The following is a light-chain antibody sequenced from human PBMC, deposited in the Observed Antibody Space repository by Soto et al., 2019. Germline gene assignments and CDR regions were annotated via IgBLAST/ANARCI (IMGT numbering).Light chain of an antibody. J-gene: IGKJ1*01. V-gene: IGKV3-11*01. CDR1: QSVSSY. CDR2: DAS. CDR3: QQRSNWPT. Sequence: EIVLTQSPATLSLSPGERATNSCRASQSVSSYLAWYQQKPGQAPRLLIYDASNRATGIPARFSGSGSGTDFTLTISSLEPEDFAVYYCQQRSNWPTFGQGTKVDIK.